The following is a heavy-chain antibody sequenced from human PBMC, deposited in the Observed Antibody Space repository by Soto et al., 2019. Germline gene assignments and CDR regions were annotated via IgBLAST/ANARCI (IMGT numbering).Heavy chain of an antibody. CDR2: ISSSSSYI. CDR3: ARADASDAFDI. J-gene: IGHJ3*02. CDR1: GFTFSSYS. V-gene: IGHV3-21*01. Sequence: GGSLRLSCAASGFTFSSYSMNWVRQAPGKGLEWVSSISSSSSYIYYADSVKGRFTISRDNAKNSLYLQMNSLRAEDTAVYYCARADASDAFDIWGQGTMVTVSS.